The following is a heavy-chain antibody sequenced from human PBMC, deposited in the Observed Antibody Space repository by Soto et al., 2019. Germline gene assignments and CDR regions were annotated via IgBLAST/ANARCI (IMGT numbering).Heavy chain of an antibody. Sequence: QLQLQESGSGLVKPSQTLSLTCAVSGGSISSGGYSWGWIRQPPGKGLEWIGYIYHSGSTYYTPSLKSRVTISVDRSKNQFSLKLSSVTAADTAVYYCARAIGWFGELLGGYYFDYWGQGTLVTVSS. CDR1: GGSISSGGYS. CDR2: IYHSGST. D-gene: IGHD3-10*01. J-gene: IGHJ4*02. V-gene: IGHV4-30-2*01. CDR3: ARAIGWFGELLGGYYFDY.